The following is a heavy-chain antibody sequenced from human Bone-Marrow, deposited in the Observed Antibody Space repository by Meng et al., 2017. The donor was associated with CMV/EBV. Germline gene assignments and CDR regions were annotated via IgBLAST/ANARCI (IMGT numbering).Heavy chain of an antibody. V-gene: IGHV1-69*05. D-gene: IGHD3-10*01. CDR2: IIPIFGTA. J-gene: IGHJ6*02. CDR1: GGTFSSYA. CDR3: ARDLGYYGSGSMGGYYYYYYGMDV. Sequence: SVKVSCKASGGTFSSYAISWVRQAPGQGLEWMGGIIPIFGTANYAQKFQGRVTITTDESTSTAYMELSSLRSEDTAVYYCARDLGYYGSGSMGGYYYYYYGMDVWGQGTTATFSS.